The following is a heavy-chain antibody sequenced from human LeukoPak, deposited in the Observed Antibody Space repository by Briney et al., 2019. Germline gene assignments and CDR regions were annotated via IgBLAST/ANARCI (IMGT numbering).Heavy chain of an antibody. Sequence: GGSLSLSCAASGFTVSSNYMSWVRQAPGKGLEWVSVIYSGGSTYYADSVKGRFTISRDNSKNTLYLQMNSLRAEVTAVYYCASLGGGFDYWGQGTLVTVSS. CDR1: GFTVSSNY. CDR2: IYSGGST. V-gene: IGHV3-53*01. D-gene: IGHD3-10*01. J-gene: IGHJ4*02. CDR3: ASLGGGFDY.